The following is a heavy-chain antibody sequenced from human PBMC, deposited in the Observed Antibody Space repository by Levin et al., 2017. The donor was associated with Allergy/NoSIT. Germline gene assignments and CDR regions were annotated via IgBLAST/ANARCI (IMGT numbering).Heavy chain of an antibody. V-gene: IGHV3-49*03. Sequence: GGSLRLSCTGSGFTFGDYGMSWFRQAPGKGLEWVGFIRSKGYGGTTEYAASVKGRFSISRDDAKSIAYLEMNGLKIEDTAVYYCTRDLLDYGDYIYYYGMDVWGQGTTVTVSS. D-gene: IGHD4-17*01. CDR1: GFTFGDYG. CDR3: TRDLLDYGDYIYYYGMDV. CDR2: IRSKGYGGTT. J-gene: IGHJ6*02.